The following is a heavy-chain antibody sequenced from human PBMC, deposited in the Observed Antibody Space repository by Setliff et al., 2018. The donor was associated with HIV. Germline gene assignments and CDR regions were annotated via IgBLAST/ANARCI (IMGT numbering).Heavy chain of an antibody. J-gene: IGHJ4*02. Sequence: SETLSLTCTVSGDSMISRPYYWGWIRQSPGKGLEWIGNIFYSGSIYSNPSLKSRINLSIDTSKNQFSLKLTSVTAADTAMYFCARRPGGITRARLDNWGQGTLVTVSS. CDR3: ARRPGGITRARLDN. CDR1: GDSMISRPYY. D-gene: IGHD3-16*01. V-gene: IGHV4-39*01. CDR2: IFYSGSI.